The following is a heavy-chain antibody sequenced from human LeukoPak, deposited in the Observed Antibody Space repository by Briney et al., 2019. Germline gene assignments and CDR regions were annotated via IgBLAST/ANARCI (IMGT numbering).Heavy chain of an antibody. CDR2: IYPGDSDT. CDR1: EYSFPNYC. J-gene: IGHJ5*02. Sequence: GESLKISCKHSEYSFPNYCIGWVRQMHGKGLEWMGIIYPGDSDTRYSPSFQGQVTISADKSISTAYLQWSSLKASDTAMYYCARRPEAYGSGSYFFDPWGQGTLVTVSS. D-gene: IGHD3-10*01. CDR3: ARRPEAYGSGSYFFDP. V-gene: IGHV5-51*01.